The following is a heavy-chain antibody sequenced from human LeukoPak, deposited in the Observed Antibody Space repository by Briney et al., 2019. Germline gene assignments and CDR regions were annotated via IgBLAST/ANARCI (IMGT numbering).Heavy chain of an antibody. CDR1: GVSISSGVYY. V-gene: IGHV4-31*03. Sequence: SETLSRNGTVAGVSISSGVYYWSWLRQVPGRGLEWIGYISSSGVTKYNPFLNSRFTVSFDTSKNMFSRKVTFVTAADTGIYYCARDFHGPGSSPLGFDPWGQGTLVMVSS. CDR3: ARDFHGPGSSPLGFDP. J-gene: IGHJ5*02. CDR2: ISSSGVT. D-gene: IGHD1-1*01.